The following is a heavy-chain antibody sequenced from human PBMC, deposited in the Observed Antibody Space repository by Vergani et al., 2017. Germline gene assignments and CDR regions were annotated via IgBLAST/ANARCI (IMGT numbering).Heavy chain of an antibody. CDR1: GFSFSDFY. V-gene: IGHV3-11*04. D-gene: IGHD5-12*01. CDR3: AREDDSGYEHGLDV. J-gene: IGHJ6*02. Sequence: QVQLVESGGGIVKPEGSLRLSCAASGFSFSDFYMGWIRPAPGKGLEWISYISGTSRTTFYADSVKGRFSISRDNAKNLVHLQMTRLRSEDTAVYYCAREDDSGYEHGLDVWGQGTTVIVSS. CDR2: ISGTSRTT.